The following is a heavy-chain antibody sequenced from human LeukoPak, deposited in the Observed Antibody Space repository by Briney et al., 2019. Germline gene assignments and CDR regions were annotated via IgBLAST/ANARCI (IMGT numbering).Heavy chain of an antibody. J-gene: IGHJ4*02. CDR1: GGSISSSSYY. CDR3: ARSSGGDTTFDY. D-gene: IGHD6-25*01. CDR2: IYYSGST. Sequence: KPSETLSLTCTVSGGSISSSSYYWGWIRQPPGKGLEWIGSIYYSGSTYYNPSLKSRVTISVDTSKNQFSLNLRSVTAADTAVYYCARSSGGDTTFDYWGQGTLVTVSS. V-gene: IGHV4-39*07.